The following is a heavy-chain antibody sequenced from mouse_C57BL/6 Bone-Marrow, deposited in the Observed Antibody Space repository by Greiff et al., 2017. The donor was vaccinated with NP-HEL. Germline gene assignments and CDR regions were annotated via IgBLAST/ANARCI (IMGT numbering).Heavy chain of an antibody. V-gene: IGHV5-15*01. Sequence: DVMLVESGGGLVQPGGSLKLSCAASGFTFSDYGMAWVRQAPRKGPEWVAFISNLAYSIYNADTVTGRFTISRANAKNTLYLEMSSLRSEDTAMYYCARHGGTTVVARYFDVWGTGTTVTVSS. CDR3: ARHGGTTVVARYFDV. CDR2: ISNLAYSI. J-gene: IGHJ1*03. CDR1: GFTFSDYG. D-gene: IGHD1-1*01.